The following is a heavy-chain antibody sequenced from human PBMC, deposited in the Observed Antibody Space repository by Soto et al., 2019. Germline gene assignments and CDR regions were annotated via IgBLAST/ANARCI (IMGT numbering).Heavy chain of an antibody. J-gene: IGHJ4*02. CDR1: GGSISSYY. D-gene: IGHD5-12*01. CDR2: IYYSGST. CDR3: ARGGVARHDY. V-gene: IGHV4-59*01. Sequence: QVQLQESGPGLVKPSETLSLTCTVSGGSISSYYWSWIRQPPGKGLEWIGYIYYSGSTNYTPSLKSRVTISVDTSKNQFSLKLSSVTAADTAVYYCARGGVARHDYWGQGTLVTVSS.